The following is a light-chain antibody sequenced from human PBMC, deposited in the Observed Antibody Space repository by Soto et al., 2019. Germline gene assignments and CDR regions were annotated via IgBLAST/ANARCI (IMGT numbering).Light chain of an antibody. CDR1: QSVTSN. CDR2: GAS. CDR3: QQYFTAPQT. Sequence: IVVTQSPATLSVSPGERATLSCRASQSVTSNLAWYQQKPGRAPRLLIYGASTRATGIPARFSGSGSGTAFTLTISRLEPEDFAVYYCQQYFTAPQTFGQGTKVDIK. V-gene: IGKV3-15*01. J-gene: IGKJ1*01.